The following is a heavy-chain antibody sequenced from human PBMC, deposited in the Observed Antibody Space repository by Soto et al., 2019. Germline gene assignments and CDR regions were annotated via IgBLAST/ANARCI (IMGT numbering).Heavy chain of an antibody. V-gene: IGHV4-30-4*01. CDR3: ARAGSEDYYGMDV. CDR1: GDSISSGDYF. J-gene: IGHJ6*04. CDR2: IYYSGST. D-gene: IGHD6-6*01. Sequence: SETLSLTCTVSGDSISSGDYFWSWIRQPPGKGLEWIGYIYYSGSTSYNPSLKSRLIISVDTSKNQFSLKLSSVTAADTAVYYCARAGSEDYYGMDVWGEGTTVTVSS.